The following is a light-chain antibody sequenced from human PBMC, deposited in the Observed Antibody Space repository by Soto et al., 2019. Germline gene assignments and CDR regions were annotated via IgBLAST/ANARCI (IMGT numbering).Light chain of an antibody. CDR1: SSDVGGYNY. J-gene: IGLJ1*01. CDR3: SSDTSSSLHV. Sequence: QSVLTQHASVSGSPGQSITISCTGTSSDVGGYNYVSWYQQHPGKAPKLMIYDVSNRPSGVSYRFSGSKSGHTASLTISGLQAEDEADYYCSSDTSSSLHVFGTGTKVTVL. V-gene: IGLV2-14*03. CDR2: DVS.